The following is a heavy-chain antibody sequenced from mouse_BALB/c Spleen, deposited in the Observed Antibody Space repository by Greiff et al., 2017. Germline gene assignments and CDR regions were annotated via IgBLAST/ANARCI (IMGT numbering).Heavy chain of an antibody. CDR2: IDPYNGGT. CDR3: ARVGLRGGAWFAY. CDR1: GYAFTSYN. D-gene: IGHD2-2*01. V-gene: IGHV1S135*01. J-gene: IGHJ3*01. Sequence: VQLQQSGPELVKPGASVKVSCKASGYAFTSYNMYWVKQSHGKSLEWIGYIDPYNGGTSYNQKFKGKATLTVDKSSSTAYMHLNSLTSEDSAVYYCARVGLRGGAWFAYWGQGTLVTVSA.